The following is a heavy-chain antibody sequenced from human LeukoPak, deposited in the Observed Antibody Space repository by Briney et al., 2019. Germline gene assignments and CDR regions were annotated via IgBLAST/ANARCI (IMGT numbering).Heavy chain of an antibody. Sequence: ASVKVSCKASGYTFTGYYMHWVRQAPGQGLEWMGWINPNSGGTNYAQKFQGRVTMTRDTSISTAYMELSRLRSDDTAVYYCAIGPKGGEADAFDIWGQGTMVTVSS. CDR1: GYTFTGYY. V-gene: IGHV1-2*02. D-gene: IGHD3/OR15-3a*01. CDR2: INPNSGGT. CDR3: AIGPKGGEADAFDI. J-gene: IGHJ3*02.